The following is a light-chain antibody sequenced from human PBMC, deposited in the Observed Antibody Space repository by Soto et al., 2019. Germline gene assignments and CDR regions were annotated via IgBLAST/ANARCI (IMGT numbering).Light chain of an antibody. CDR2: DES. J-gene: IGKJ2*01. V-gene: IGKV1-39*01. Sequence: TQMTQSPSSLSASVGDRVTITCRASQDIDIYLSWYQQKPGKVPKLLIYDESTLQSGVPSRFSGSGSGTDFTLTINNLQPEDFATYYCQQNYRTPYTFGQGTKVDIK. CDR1: QDIDIY. CDR3: QQNYRTPYT.